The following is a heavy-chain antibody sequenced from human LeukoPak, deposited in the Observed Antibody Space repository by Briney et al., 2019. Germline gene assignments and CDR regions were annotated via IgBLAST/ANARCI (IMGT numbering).Heavy chain of an antibody. CDR2: INHSGST. D-gene: IGHD1-14*01. CDR1: GGSFSGYY. CDR3: AREQVTGGHDY. J-gene: IGHJ4*02. V-gene: IGHV4-34*01. Sequence: SETLSLTCAVYGGSFSGYYWSWIRQPPGKGLEWIGEINHSGSTNYNPSLKSRVTISVDTSKNQFSLKLSSVTAADTAVHYCAREQVTGGHDYWGQGTLVTVSS.